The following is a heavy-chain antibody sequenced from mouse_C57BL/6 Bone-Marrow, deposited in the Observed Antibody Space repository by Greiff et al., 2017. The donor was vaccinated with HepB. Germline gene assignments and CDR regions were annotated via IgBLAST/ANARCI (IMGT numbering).Heavy chain of an antibody. CDR3: ARPYYYGSKWFAY. CDR1: GYTFTSYW. CDR2: IYPSDSET. J-gene: IGHJ3*01. V-gene: IGHV1-61*01. Sequence: QVQLQQPGAELVRPGSSVKLSCKASGYTFTSYWMDWVKQRPGQGLEWIGNIYPSDSETHYNQKFKDKATLTVDKSSSTAYMQLSSLTSEDSAVYYCARPYYYGSKWFAYWGQGTLVTVSA. D-gene: IGHD1-1*01.